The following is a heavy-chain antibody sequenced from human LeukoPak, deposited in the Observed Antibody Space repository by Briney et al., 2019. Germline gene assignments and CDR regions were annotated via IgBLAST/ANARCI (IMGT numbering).Heavy chain of an antibody. V-gene: IGHV3-48*03. Sequence: PGGSPRLSSAAPGFTFSSYEMNWVPQAPRKGLEWVSYISSSGSTIYYADSVKGRFTISRDNAKNSLYLQMNSLRAEDTAVYYCARSYGSGSHDYWGQGTLVTVSS. CDR1: GFTFSSYE. CDR2: ISSSGSTI. D-gene: IGHD3-10*01. J-gene: IGHJ4*02. CDR3: ARSYGSGSHDY.